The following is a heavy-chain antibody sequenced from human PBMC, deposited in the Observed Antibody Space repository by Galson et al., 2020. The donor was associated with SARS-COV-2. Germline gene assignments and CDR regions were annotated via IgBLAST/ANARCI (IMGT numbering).Heavy chain of an antibody. J-gene: IGHJ3*02. V-gene: IGHV6-1*01. CDR2: THHRSQWST. Sequence: SQTLPLTCAIPGDSVSSNRPAWNWIRQSPSSGLEWPGRTHHRSQWSTDYAVSVKSRITINPDTSKNQFSLQLNSVTPEDTAIYYCAGRVAGAGSLHIWGQGTMVIVSS. D-gene: IGHD6-13*01. CDR3: AGRVAGAGSLHI. CDR1: GDSVSSNRPA.